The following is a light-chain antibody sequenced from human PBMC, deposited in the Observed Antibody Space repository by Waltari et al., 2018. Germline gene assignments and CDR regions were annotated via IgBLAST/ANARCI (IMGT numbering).Light chain of an antibody. J-gene: IGLJ3*02. CDR1: SGDVGAYDY. CDR2: EVT. CDR3: SSYTTSSIWV. V-gene: IGLV2-14*01. Sequence: QSALTQPASVSGSPGQSITIPCTGTSGDVGAYDYVSWYQHHPGKAPKFIIYEVTKRPSGFSNRFSGSKSGNTASLTISGLQAEDEADYYCSSYTTSSIWVFGEGTKLTVL.